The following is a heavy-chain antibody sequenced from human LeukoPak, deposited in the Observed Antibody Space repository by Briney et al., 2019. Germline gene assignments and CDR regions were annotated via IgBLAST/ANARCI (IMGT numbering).Heavy chain of an antibody. V-gene: IGHV3-21*05. CDR3: ARLYYFPLIDNSYQHYGMDV. D-gene: IGHD2-2*01. J-gene: IGHJ6*02. CDR2: ISSNSHYI. Sequence: PGGSLRLSCAASGFTFSSYTMNWVRQAPGKGLEWVSCISSNSHYIYYADSVKGRFTISRDNAKNSLYLQMNSLRAEDAAVYYCARLYYFPLIDNSYQHYGMDVWGQGTTVTVS. CDR1: GFTFSSYT.